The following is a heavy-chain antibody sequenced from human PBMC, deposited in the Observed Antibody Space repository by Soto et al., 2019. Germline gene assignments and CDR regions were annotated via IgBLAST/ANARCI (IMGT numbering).Heavy chain of an antibody. CDR2: ISGSGTGT. Sequence: EVQLLESGGGLVQPGGSLRLSCAASGFTFSSYAMSWVLQAPGKGLEWVSTISGSGTGTYYVYSVTGRFTISRDNSKNTLYLQMNSLRAEDTAVYYCAKRGRGAVAFDYWGQGTLVTVSS. D-gene: IGHD6-19*01. V-gene: IGHV3-23*01. CDR1: GFTFSSYA. CDR3: AKRGRGAVAFDY. J-gene: IGHJ4*02.